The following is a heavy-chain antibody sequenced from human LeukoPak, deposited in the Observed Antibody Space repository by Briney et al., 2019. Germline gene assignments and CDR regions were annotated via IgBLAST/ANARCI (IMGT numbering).Heavy chain of an antibody. Sequence: GGSLRLSCAASGFTFSSYSMNWVRQAPGKGLEWVSSISSSSYIYYADSVKGRFTISRDNAKNSLYLQMNSLRAEDTAVYYCARDPPDNWNYGRSDYWGQGTLVTVSS. J-gene: IGHJ4*02. CDR1: GFTFSSYS. D-gene: IGHD1-7*01. CDR2: ISSSSYI. CDR3: ARDPPDNWNYGRSDY. V-gene: IGHV3-21*01.